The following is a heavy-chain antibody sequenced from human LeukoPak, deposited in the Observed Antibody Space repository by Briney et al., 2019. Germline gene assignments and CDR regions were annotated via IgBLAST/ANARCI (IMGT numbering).Heavy chain of an antibody. CDR2: IIPIFGTA. CDR1: GGTFSSCA. CDR3: AIVVVPAAKLSYYYYGMDV. V-gene: IGHV1-69*13. Sequence: SVKVSCKASGGTFSSCAISWVRQAPGQGLEWMGGIIPIFGTANYAQKFQGRVTITADESTSTAYMELSGLRSEDTAVYYCAIVVVPAAKLSYYYYGMDVWGQGTTVTVSS. J-gene: IGHJ6*02. D-gene: IGHD2-2*01.